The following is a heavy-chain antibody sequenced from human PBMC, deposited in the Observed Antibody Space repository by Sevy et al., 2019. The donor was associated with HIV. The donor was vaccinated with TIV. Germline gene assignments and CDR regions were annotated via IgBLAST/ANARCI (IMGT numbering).Heavy chain of an antibody. J-gene: IGHJ4*02. Sequence: ASVKVSCKASGYTFTGYYMHWVRQAPGQGLEWMGRTNPNSGGTNYAQKFQGRVTMTRDTSISTAYMELSRLRSDDTAVYYCARSYYDILTGYATTGDYWGQGTLVTVSS. V-gene: IGHV1-2*06. CDR2: TNPNSGGT. CDR1: GYTFTGYY. CDR3: ARSYYDILTGYATTGDY. D-gene: IGHD3-9*01.